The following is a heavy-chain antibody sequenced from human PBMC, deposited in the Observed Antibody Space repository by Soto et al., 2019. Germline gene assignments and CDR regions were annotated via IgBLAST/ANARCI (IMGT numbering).Heavy chain of an antibody. J-gene: IGHJ6*03. V-gene: IGHV4-59*02. CDR2: IDYFGTT. Sequence: AETLSVTWTVSGDSVSSYYWSWIRLPPGKGLEWIGYIDYFGTTRYNPSLTRRVIISEDTSKNQLSLEVSSVTAADAGVYFCARVLTMTTVTADYYYMDVWGKGTTVTVSS. CDR1: GDSVSSYY. CDR3: ARVLTMTTVTADYYYMDV. D-gene: IGHD4-17*01.